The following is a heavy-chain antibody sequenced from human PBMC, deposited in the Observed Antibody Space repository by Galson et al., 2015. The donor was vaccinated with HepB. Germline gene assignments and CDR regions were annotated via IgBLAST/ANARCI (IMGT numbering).Heavy chain of an antibody. V-gene: IGHV3-48*02. CDR3: AKGEVGAD. CDR1: GFNFSSYS. CDR2: ISSSSNSI. J-gene: IGHJ4*02. Sequence: SLRLSCAVSGFNFSSYSMNWVRQAPGKGLEWISHISSSSNSIYYGDSVKGRLTVSRENARNSLYLQMSSLRDEDTAVYYCAKGEVGADWGQGTLVTVSS. D-gene: IGHD1-26*01.